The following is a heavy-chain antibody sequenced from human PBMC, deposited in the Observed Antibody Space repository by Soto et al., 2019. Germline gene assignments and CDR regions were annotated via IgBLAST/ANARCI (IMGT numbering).Heavy chain of an antibody. D-gene: IGHD2-2*02. CDR1: GFTFGDYA. Sequence: PGGSLRLSCTASGFTFGDYAMSWVRQAPGKGLEWVGFIRSKAYGGTTEYAASVKGRFTISRDDSKRIAYLQMNSLKTEDTAVYYCTRVGLYCSSTSCYTNYYYYGMDVWGQGTTVTVSS. V-gene: IGHV3-49*04. CDR2: IRSKAYGGTT. J-gene: IGHJ6*02. CDR3: TRVGLYCSSTSCYTNYYYYGMDV.